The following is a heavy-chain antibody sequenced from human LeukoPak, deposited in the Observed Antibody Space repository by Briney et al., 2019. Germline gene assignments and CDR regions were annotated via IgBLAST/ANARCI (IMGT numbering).Heavy chain of an antibody. J-gene: IGHJ4*02. CDR2: ISGSGGNT. CDR3: AKSRIEGPTPLHC. V-gene: IGHV3-23*01. Sequence: GGSLRLSCAASGFTFRRYDRSGVRQAPWKGLEWVSAISGSGGNTYYAYSVKGHFTISRDHYKNPLYLQMNSLRAEDTALYYCAKSRIEGPTPLHCWGQGTLVTVSA. D-gene: IGHD1-26*01. CDR1: GFTFRRYD.